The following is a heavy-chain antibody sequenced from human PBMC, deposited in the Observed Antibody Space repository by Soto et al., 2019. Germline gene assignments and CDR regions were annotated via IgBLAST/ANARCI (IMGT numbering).Heavy chain of an antibody. CDR1: GGTFSNYA. V-gene: IGHV1-69*15. J-gene: IGHJ5*02. CDR3: AKDGGKDGYFGNWFDP. Sequence: QVQLVQSGAEVKKPGSSVKVSCKAFGGTFSNYAITWVRQAPGQGLEWLGRIIPIFGSANFAQKFQGRVTLTADESTTTVDMGLSSLRSDDTAVYYCAKDGGKDGYFGNWFDPWGQGTLVTVSS. D-gene: IGHD5-12*01. CDR2: IIPIFGSA.